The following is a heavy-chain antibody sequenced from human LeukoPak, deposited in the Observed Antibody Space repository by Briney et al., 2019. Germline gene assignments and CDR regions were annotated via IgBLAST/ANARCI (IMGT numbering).Heavy chain of an antibody. D-gene: IGHD5-18*01. CDR3: ARGTAMVTTPRLDY. Sequence: SETLSLTCTVSGGSISSYYWSWIRQPPGKGLEWIGYIYYSGSTNYNPSLKSRVTISVDTSKNQFSLKLSSVTAADTAVYYCARGTAMVTTPRLDYWGQGTLVTVSS. CDR1: GGSISSYY. V-gene: IGHV4-59*01. J-gene: IGHJ4*02. CDR2: IYYSGST.